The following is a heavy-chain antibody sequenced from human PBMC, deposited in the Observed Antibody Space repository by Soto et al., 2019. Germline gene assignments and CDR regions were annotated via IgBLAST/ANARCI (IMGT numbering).Heavy chain of an antibody. CDR3: ARTTVTSFDY. CDR2: ISYDGSNK. D-gene: IGHD4-17*01. Sequence: GGSLRLSCAASGFTFSSYAMHWVRQAPGKGLEWVAVISYDGSNKYYADSVKGRFTISRDNSKNTLYLQMNSLRAEDTAVYYCARTTVTSFDYWGQGTLVTVSS. J-gene: IGHJ4*02. V-gene: IGHV3-30-3*01. CDR1: GFTFSSYA.